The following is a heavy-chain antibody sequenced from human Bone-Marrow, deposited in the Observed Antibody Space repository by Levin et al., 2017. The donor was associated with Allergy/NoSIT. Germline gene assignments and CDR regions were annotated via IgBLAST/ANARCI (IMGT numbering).Heavy chain of an antibody. V-gene: IGHV1-24*01. D-gene: IGHD5-12*01. J-gene: IGHJ4*02. CDR2: FDPENGES. CDR3: AADTRRYGSGLRFVDPIIFDN. Sequence: GESLKISCKVSGYSLTELAMHWVRQAPGKGLEWVGSFDPENGESMYAESLQGRVTMTEDRSTDTAYLDVSGLRSEDTAVYYCAADTRRYGSGLRFVDPIIFDNWGQGTLVTVSS. CDR1: GYSLTELA.